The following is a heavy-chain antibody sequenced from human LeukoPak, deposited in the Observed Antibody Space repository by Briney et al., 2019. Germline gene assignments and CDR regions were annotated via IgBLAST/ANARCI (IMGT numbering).Heavy chain of an antibody. J-gene: IGHJ6*03. Sequence: WGSLRLSCAASGFTFSSYEMSWVRQAPGKGLEWVSYISSSGSTIYYADSVKGRLTISRDNSKNTLYLQMNSLRAEDTAVYYRCSSSAPITPYYYYYMDVWGKGATVTVSS. V-gene: IGHV3-48*03. CDR1: GFTFSSYE. CDR3: CSSSAPITPYYYYYMDV. CDR2: ISSSGSTI. D-gene: IGHD6-6*01.